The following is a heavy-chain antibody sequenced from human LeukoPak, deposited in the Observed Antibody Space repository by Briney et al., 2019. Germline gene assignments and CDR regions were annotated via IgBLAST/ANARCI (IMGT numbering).Heavy chain of an antibody. CDR2: ISGSGGST. CDR3: ARPNYYDSSGADYYYYYMDV. CDR1: GFTFSSYA. J-gene: IGHJ6*03. D-gene: IGHD3-22*01. V-gene: IGHV3-23*01. Sequence: GGSLRLSCAASGFTFSSYAMNWVRQAPGKGLEWVSAISGSGGSTYYADSVKGLFTISRDNAKNSLYLQMNSLRAEDTAVYYCARPNYYDSSGADYYYYYMDVWGKGTTVTVSS.